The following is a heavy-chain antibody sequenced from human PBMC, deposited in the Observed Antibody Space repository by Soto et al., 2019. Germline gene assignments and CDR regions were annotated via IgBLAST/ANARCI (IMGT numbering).Heavy chain of an antibody. J-gene: IGHJ5*02. V-gene: IGHV4-31*03. D-gene: IGHD3-10*01. CDR1: GGSISSGGYY. CDR2: IYYSGST. Sequence: SETLSLTCTVSGGSISSGGYYWSWIRQHPGKGLEWIGYIYYSGSTYYNPSLTSRVTISVDTSKNQFSLKLSSVTAADTAVYYCARVALGELMTLNWFDPWGQGTLVTVSS. CDR3: ARVALGELMTLNWFDP.